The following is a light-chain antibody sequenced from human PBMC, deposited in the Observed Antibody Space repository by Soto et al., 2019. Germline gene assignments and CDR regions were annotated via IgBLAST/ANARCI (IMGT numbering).Light chain of an antibody. CDR1: QSVSSGF. V-gene: IGKV3-20*01. CDR3: QQYGSSPPWT. CDR2: GAS. Sequence: EIVLTQSPGTLSLSPGERATLSCRASQSVSSGFLAWYQQKPGQAPRLLIYGASSRATGIPDRFSGCGSGTDFTPAITRLEPEDCAVYYCQQYGSSPPWTFGQGTKVDIK. J-gene: IGKJ1*01.